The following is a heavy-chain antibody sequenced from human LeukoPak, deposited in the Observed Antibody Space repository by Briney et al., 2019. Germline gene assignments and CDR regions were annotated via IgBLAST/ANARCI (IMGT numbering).Heavy chain of an antibody. D-gene: IGHD5-18*01. J-gene: IGHJ5*01. CDR3: AKGQKSGLIQLLVPGNWVDP. CDR2: MNPNSGNT. CDR1: GYTFTSYD. V-gene: IGHV1-8*01. Sequence: ASVKVSCKASGYTFTSYDINWVRQATGQRLEWMGWMNPNSGNTGYAQKFQGRVTMTRNTSISTAYMELSSLRSEDTAVYYCAKGQKSGLIQLLVPGNWVDPWGQGTLVTVSS.